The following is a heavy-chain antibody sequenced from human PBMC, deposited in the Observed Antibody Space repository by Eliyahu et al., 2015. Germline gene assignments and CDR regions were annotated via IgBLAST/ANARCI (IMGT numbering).Heavy chain of an antibody. Sequence: QVQLVQSGAEVKKPGASVKVSCXVSGYTLXXLSMHWXRQAPGKGLEWMGGFDPEDGETIYAQKFQGRVTMTEDTSTDTAYMELSSLRSEDTAVYYCATDRGGRSGYPFDAFDIWGQGTMVTVSS. CDR2: FDPEDGET. J-gene: IGHJ3*02. CDR3: ATDRGGRSGYPFDAFDI. D-gene: IGHD3-22*01. V-gene: IGHV1-24*01. CDR1: GYTLXXLS.